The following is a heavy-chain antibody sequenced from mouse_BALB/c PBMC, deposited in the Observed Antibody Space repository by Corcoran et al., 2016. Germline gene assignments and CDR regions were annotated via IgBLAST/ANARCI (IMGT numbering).Heavy chain of an antibody. Sequence: QIQLQQPGPELVKPGASVKISCKASGYTFTDYYINWVKQKPGQGLEWFGWIYPGSGKTKYNEKFMGKTTLTVDTSSSTAYMQLSSLTSEDTAVYFCARGYGYYYAMDYWGQGTSVTVSS. D-gene: IGHD1-2*01. CDR2: IYPGSGKT. V-gene: IGHV1-84*02. CDR3: ARGYGYYYAMDY. J-gene: IGHJ4*01. CDR1: GYTFTDYY.